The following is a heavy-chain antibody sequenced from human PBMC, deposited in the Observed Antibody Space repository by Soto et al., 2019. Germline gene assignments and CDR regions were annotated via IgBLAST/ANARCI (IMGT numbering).Heavy chain of an antibody. V-gene: IGHV1-8*01. Sequence: ASVKVSCKASGYTFTSYDINWVRQATGQGLEWMGWMNPNSGNTGFAQEFQGRVTMTRNTSISTAYMELSSLRSEDTAVYYCARGRMTTVTISYYYYYMDVWGKGTTVTVSS. CDR1: GYTFTSYD. D-gene: IGHD4-17*01. CDR2: MNPNSGNT. CDR3: ARGRMTTVTISYYYYYMDV. J-gene: IGHJ6*03.